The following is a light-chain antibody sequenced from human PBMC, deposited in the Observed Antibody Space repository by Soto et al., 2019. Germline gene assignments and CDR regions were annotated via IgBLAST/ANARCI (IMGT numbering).Light chain of an antibody. Sequence: ELVLTQSPGTLSLSPGERATLSCRASQSLSNNYLAWYQQIPGQAPRLLIYGASSRATGIPDRFSGSGSGTDFTLIITRLEPEDFAVYFCQQYGSSPFTFGQGTRLEIK. V-gene: IGKV3-20*01. CDR1: QSLSNNY. J-gene: IGKJ5*01. CDR3: QQYGSSPFT. CDR2: GAS.